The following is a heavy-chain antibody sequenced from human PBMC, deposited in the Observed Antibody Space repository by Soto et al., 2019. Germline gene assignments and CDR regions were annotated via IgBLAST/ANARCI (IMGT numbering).Heavy chain of an antibody. Sequence: GGSLRLSCAASGFTFSSYAMSWVRQAPGKGLEWVSAISGSGGSTYYADSVKGRFTISRDNSKNTLYLQMNSLRAEDTAVYYCAKAGPYYDFWSGYPDNAPYYYYGMDVWGQGTTVTVSS. D-gene: IGHD3-3*01. J-gene: IGHJ6*02. CDR2: ISGSGGST. V-gene: IGHV3-23*01. CDR3: AKAGPYYDFWSGYPDNAPYYYYGMDV. CDR1: GFTFSSYA.